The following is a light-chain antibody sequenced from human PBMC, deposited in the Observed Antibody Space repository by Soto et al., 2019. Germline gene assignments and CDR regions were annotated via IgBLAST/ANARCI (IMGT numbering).Light chain of an antibody. J-gene: IGLJ3*02. V-gene: IGLV2-23*02. CDR2: EVS. CDR3: CSYAGSSTPNWV. CDR1: SSDVGSYNL. Sequence: QSALNQPASVSGSPGPSITISCTGTSSDVGSYNLVSWYQQHPGKAPKLMIYEVSKRPSGVSNRFSGSKSGNTASLTISGLQAEDEADYYCCSYAGSSTPNWVFGGGTKLTVL.